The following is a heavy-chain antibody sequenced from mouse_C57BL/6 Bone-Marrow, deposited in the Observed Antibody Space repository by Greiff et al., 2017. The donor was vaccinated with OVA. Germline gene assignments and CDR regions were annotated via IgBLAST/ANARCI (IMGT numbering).Heavy chain of an antibody. CDR2: IYPGSGNT. Sequence: VQLQQSGPELVKPGASVKISCKASGYSFTSYYIHWVKQRPGQGLEWIGWIYPGSGNTNYNGKFKGKATLTADKSSSTAYMQLSSLTSEDSAVYFCARSSYYYPYFDVWGTGTTVTVSS. D-gene: IGHD1-1*01. CDR3: ARSSYYYPYFDV. J-gene: IGHJ1*03. CDR1: GYSFTSYY. V-gene: IGHV1-66*01.